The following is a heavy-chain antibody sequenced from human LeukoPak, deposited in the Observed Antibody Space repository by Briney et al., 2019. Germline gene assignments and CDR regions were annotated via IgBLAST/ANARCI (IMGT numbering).Heavy chain of an antibody. V-gene: IGHV1-18*01. CDR1: GYTFSSYG. J-gene: IGHJ4*02. CDR3: ARDAYTSGADY. Sequence: ASVKVSCKASGYTFSSYGISWVRQAPGQGLEWMGWISVYNGNTNNIQKLQGRVTMTRDTSTNTAYMELRSLRSDATAVYYCARDAYTSGADYWGQGTLVTVSS. D-gene: IGHD3-16*01. CDR2: ISVYNGNT.